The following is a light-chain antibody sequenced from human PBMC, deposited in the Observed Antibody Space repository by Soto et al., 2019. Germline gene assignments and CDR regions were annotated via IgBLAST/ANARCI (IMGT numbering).Light chain of an antibody. CDR3: AAWDDSLSAWV. CDR1: SYNVGKNL. Sequence: QAVVTQPRSASGTPGQRVTISCSGGSYNVGKNLVYWYQQRPGTAPKLIIFKNNQRPSGVPDRFSGSNSGSSASLAISGLRSEDEADYFCAAWDDSLSAWVFGGGTKVTVL. V-gene: IGLV1-47*01. J-gene: IGLJ3*02. CDR2: KNN.